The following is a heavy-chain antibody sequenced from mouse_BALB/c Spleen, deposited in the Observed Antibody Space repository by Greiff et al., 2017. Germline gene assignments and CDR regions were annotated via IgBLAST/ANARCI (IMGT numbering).Heavy chain of an antibody. CDR2: ISYSGST. D-gene: IGHD2-4*01. CDR3: ARSGITTGFAY. J-gene: IGHJ3*01. CDR1: GYSITSDYA. V-gene: IGHV3-2*02. Sequence: EVQLQESGPGLVKPSQSLSLTCTVTGYSITSDYAWNWIRQFPGNKLEWMGYISYSGSTSYNPSLKSRISITRDTSKNQFFLQLNSVTTEDTATYYCARSGITTGFAYWGQGTLVTVSA.